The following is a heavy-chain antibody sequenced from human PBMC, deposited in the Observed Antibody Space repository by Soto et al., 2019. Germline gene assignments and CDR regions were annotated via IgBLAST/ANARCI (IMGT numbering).Heavy chain of an antibody. Sequence: QVQLVQSGAEVKKPGSSVKVSCKASEGTFSSYAISWVRQAPGQGLEWMGGIIPIFGTPNYAQKFQGRVTITADEATSTAYMEVSSLRSEDTAVYYCARAGYYYGSRGAVSGMDVWGQGTTVTVS. CDR2: IIPIFGTP. V-gene: IGHV1-69*12. J-gene: IGHJ6*02. D-gene: IGHD3-22*01. CDR1: EGTFSSYA. CDR3: ARAGYYYGSRGAVSGMDV.